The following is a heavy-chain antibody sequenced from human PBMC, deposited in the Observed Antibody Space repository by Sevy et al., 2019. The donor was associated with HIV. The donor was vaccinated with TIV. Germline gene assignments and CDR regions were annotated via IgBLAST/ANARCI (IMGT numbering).Heavy chain of an antibody. V-gene: IGHV3-33*01. CDR2: IWYDGSNK. Sequence: GGFLRLSCAASGFTFSSYGMHWVRQAPGKGLEWVAVIWYDGSNKYYADSVKGRFTISRDNSKNTLYLQMNSLRAEDTAVYYCARGGVAGSDTLDYWGQGTLVTVSS. CDR1: GFTFSSYG. D-gene: IGHD6-19*01. J-gene: IGHJ4*02. CDR3: ARGGVAGSDTLDY.